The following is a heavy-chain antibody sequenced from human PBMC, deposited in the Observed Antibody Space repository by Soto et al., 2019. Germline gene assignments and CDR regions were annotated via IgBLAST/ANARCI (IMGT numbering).Heavy chain of an antibody. Sequence: QVQLVESGGGVVQSGRSLRLSCAASGFTFSIYGMHWVRQAPGKGLEWVAVISYDGSNKYYADSVKGRFTISRDNSKNTLYLQMNSLRGEDTAVYYCAKETVEYYFDYWGQGTLVTVSS. D-gene: IGHD3-3*01. CDR1: GFTFSIYG. J-gene: IGHJ4*02. CDR3: AKETVEYYFDY. CDR2: ISYDGSNK. V-gene: IGHV3-30*18.